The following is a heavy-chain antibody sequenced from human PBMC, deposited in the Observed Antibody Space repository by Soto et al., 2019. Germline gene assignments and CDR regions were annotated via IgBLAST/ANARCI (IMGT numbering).Heavy chain of an antibody. V-gene: IGHV1-2*02. CDR2: INPSSGDS. Sequence: GASVKVSCKPSGYTFTGYYIHWVRQAPGQGLEWMGWINPSSGDSKYAQKFQGRVTMTRDTSISTAYLDLRNLRSDDTAVYYCAREGGSAYGMDVWGQGTAVTVSS. CDR1: GYTFTGYY. CDR3: AREGGSAYGMDV. D-gene: IGHD1-26*01. J-gene: IGHJ6*02.